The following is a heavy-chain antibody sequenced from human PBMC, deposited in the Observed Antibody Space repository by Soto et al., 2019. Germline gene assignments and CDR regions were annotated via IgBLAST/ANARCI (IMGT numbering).Heavy chain of an antibody. J-gene: IGHJ4*02. V-gene: IGHV4-31*03. CDR3: AREVRDSGYDYYFDY. CDR2: IYYSGST. D-gene: IGHD5-12*01. CDR1: GGSISSGGYY. Sequence: SETLSLTCTVSGGSISSGGYYWSWIRQHPGKGLEWIGYIYYSGSTYCNPSLKSRVTISVDTSKNQFSLKLSSVTAADTAVYYCAREVRDSGYDYYFDYWGQGTLVTVSS.